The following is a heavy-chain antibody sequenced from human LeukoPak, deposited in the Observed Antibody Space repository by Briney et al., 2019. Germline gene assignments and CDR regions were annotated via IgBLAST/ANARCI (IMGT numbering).Heavy chain of an antibody. Sequence: GGSLRLSCAASGFTVSSNYMSWVRQAPGKGLEWVSIIYSGGSTFYADSVKGRFTISRDNSKNTLYLQMNSLRAEDTAVYYCARDKYYDSSGYSKDAFDIWGQGTMVTVSS. J-gene: IGHJ3*02. CDR3: ARDKYYDSSGYSKDAFDI. V-gene: IGHV3-53*01. CDR2: IYSGGST. D-gene: IGHD3-22*01. CDR1: GFTVSSNY.